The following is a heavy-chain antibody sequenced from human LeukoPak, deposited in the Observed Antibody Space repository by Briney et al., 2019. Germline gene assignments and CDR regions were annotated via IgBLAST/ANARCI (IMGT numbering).Heavy chain of an antibody. D-gene: IGHD3-16*01. J-gene: IGHJ4*02. CDR1: GGSISSSNYY. Sequence: PSETLSLTCTVSGGSISSSNYYWSWIRQPPGKGLEWIGYIYYSGSTNYNPSLKSRVTISVDTSKNQFSLKLSSVTAADTAVYYCARWRADRGSMAPDYWGQGTLVTVSS. CDR2: IYYSGST. V-gene: IGHV4-61*01. CDR3: ARWRADRGSMAPDY.